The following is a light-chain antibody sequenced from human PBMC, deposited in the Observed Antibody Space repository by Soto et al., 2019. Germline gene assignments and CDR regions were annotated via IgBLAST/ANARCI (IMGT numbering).Light chain of an antibody. CDR3: QQRSNWPPSIT. Sequence: DIVMTQSPGTLSLSPGERATLSCRASQSVSSSYLAWDQQKPGQAPRLLIYDASNRATGIPARFSGSGSGTDFTLTISSLEPEDFAVYYCQQRSNWPPSITFGQGTRLEIK. V-gene: IGKV3D-20*02. CDR2: DAS. J-gene: IGKJ5*01. CDR1: QSVSSSY.